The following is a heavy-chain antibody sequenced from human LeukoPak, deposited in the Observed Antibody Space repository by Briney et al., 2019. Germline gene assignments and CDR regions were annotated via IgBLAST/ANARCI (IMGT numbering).Heavy chain of an antibody. D-gene: IGHD2-8*02. V-gene: IGHV3-53*01. CDR1: GFIVSDDH. CDR2: IYSGGAT. J-gene: IGHJ4*02. CDR3: ASGGKYCTGGACYGD. Sequence: GGSLRLSCAASGFIVSDDHISRVRQTPGKGLEWVSVIYSGGATFYADSVKGRFTISRDNSKNTVHLQMNSLRAEDTAVYYCASGGKYCTGGACYGDWGQGTLVTVSS.